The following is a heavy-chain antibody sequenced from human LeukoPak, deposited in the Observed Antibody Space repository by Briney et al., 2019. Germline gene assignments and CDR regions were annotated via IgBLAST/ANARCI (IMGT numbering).Heavy chain of an antibody. J-gene: IGHJ3*02. CDR1: GGSINNYY. CDR2: IYTRGST. D-gene: IGHD2-15*01. V-gene: IGHV4-4*07. Sequence: SSETLSLTCTVSGGSINNYYWSWVRQPAGKGLEWIGRIYTRGSTNYNPSLKSRVTMSVDTSKNQFSLKLSSVTAADTAVYYCARGRYCSADICSGGDAFDIWGQGTMVSVSS. CDR3: ARGRYCSADICSGGDAFDI.